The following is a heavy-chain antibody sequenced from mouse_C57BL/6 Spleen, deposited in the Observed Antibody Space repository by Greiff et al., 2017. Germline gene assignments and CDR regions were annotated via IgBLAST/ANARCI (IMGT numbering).Heavy chain of an antibody. V-gene: IGHV1-55*01. J-gene: IGHJ3*01. CDR1: GYTFTSYW. D-gene: IGHD1-1*01. CDR2: IYPGSGST. Sequence: VQLQQSGAELVKPGASVKMSCKASGYTFTSYWITWVKQRPGQGLEWIGDIYPGSGSTNYNEKFKSKATLTVDTSSSTAYMQLSSLTSEDSAVYYCARAPYITTVVARFAYWGQGTLVTVSA. CDR3: ARAPYITTVVARFAY.